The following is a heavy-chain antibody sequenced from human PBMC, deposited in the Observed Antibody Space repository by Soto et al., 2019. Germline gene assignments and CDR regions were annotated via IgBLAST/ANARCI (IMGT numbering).Heavy chain of an antibody. Sequence: GGSLRLSCTGSGFTFRDSALSWFRQAPGKGLEWISFIRSKTYGGTTEYAPSVQGRFTISRDDSKSSAYLQMDSLKTEDTAVYFCAKDSDYNDVLTGYYLFEYWGQGTPVTVSS. CDR2: IRSKTYGGTT. D-gene: IGHD3-9*01. CDR1: GFTFRDSA. CDR3: AKDSDYNDVLTGYYLFEY. J-gene: IGHJ4*02. V-gene: IGHV3-49*03.